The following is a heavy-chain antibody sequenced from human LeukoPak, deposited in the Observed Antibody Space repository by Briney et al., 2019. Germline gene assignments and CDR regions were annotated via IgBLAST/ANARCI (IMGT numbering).Heavy chain of an antibody. CDR1: GGSISSYY. Sequence: SETLSLTRTVSGGSISSYYWSWIRQPPGKGLEWIGYIYYSGSTNYNPSLKSRVTISVDTSKNQFSLKLSSVTAADTVVYYCARVLAGHDAFDIWGQGTMVTVSS. D-gene: IGHD3-9*01. CDR3: ARVLAGHDAFDI. J-gene: IGHJ3*02. CDR2: IYYSGST. V-gene: IGHV4-59*01.